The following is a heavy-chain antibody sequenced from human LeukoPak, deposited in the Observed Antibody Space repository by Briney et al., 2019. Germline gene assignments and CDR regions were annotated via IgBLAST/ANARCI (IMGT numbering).Heavy chain of an antibody. V-gene: IGHV4-30-2*06. J-gene: IGHJ4*02. CDR2: IYPGGST. D-gene: IGHD7-27*01. Sequence: PSETLSLTCSVSGGSISSGGYYWSWIRQSSGKGLEWIGNIYPGGSTYYNPSLKSRVTVSVDRSKNQFSLKLSSVTAADTAVYYCARGKTGDFDYWGQGTLVTVSS. CDR3: ARGKTGDFDY. CDR1: GGSISSGGYY.